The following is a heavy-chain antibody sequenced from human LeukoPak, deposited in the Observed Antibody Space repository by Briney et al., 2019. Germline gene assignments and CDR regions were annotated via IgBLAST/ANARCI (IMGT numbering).Heavy chain of an antibody. CDR2: INTDGSST. D-gene: IGHD3-3*02. CDR1: GFTFSSYW. V-gene: IGHV3-74*01. Sequence: GGSLRLSCAASGFTFSSYWMHWVRQAPGKGLAWVSRINTDGSSTSYADSVKGRFTISRDNAKNTLYLQMNSLRAEDTAVYYCARVPTPSIFGVAQYYMDVWGKGTTVTVSS. CDR3: ARVPTPSIFGVAQYYMDV. J-gene: IGHJ6*03.